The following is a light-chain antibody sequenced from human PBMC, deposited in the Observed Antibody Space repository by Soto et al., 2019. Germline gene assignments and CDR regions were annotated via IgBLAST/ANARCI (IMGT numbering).Light chain of an antibody. CDR2: GAS. CDR1: QSVNSNY. J-gene: IGKJ1*01. V-gene: IGKV3-20*01. Sequence: EIVLTQSPGTLSLSPGERATLSCRASQSVNSNYLAWHHQKPGQGPRLLMDGASSRATGIPDRFSGSGSGTDFTLTISRLEPEDLAVYYFQKYDNSPRTFGQGTKVAIQ. CDR3: QKYDNSPRT.